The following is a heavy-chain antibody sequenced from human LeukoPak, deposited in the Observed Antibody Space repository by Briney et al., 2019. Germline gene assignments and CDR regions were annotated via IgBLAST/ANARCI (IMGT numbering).Heavy chain of an antibody. Sequence: PSETLSLTCAVYGGSFGGYYWSWIRQPPGKGLEWIASIFYSGSTYHNPSLKSRVTISVDTSKSQFSLKLSSVTAADTAVYFCARHPLKAYVSDWFDPWGQGTLVTVSS. CDR1: GGSFGGYY. CDR2: IFYSGST. D-gene: IGHD3-10*02. CDR3: ARHPLKAYVSDWFDP. J-gene: IGHJ5*02. V-gene: IGHV4-34*12.